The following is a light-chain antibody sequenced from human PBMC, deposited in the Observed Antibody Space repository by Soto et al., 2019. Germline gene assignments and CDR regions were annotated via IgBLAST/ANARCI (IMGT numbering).Light chain of an antibody. CDR3: QQYNNWPPIFT. Sequence: EIVMTQSPATLSVSPGERATLSCRASQSVSSNLAWYQQKPGQAPRLLIYGASTMSTGIPARFSGSGSGTEFTITISSLQSEDFAVSYCQQYNNWPPIFTFGPGTKVDIK. V-gene: IGKV3-15*01. J-gene: IGKJ3*01. CDR2: GAS. CDR1: QSVSSN.